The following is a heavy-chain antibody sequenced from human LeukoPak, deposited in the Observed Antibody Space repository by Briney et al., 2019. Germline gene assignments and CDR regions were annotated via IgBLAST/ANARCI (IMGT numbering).Heavy chain of an antibody. J-gene: IGHJ4*02. CDR1: GFTFSTYA. Sequence: PGGSLRLSCAASGFTFSTYAMSWVRQAPGKGLEWVSTISGSGGSTHYADSVKGRFTISRDNSKNTLYLQMNSLRAEDTAVYYCVKGGSSGWSYYFDYWGQGTLVTVSS. CDR2: ISGSGGST. CDR3: VKGGSSGWSYYFDY. D-gene: IGHD6-19*01. V-gene: IGHV3-23*01.